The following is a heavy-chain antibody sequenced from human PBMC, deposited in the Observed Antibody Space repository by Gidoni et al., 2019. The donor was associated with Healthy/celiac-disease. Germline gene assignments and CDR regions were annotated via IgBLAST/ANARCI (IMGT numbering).Heavy chain of an antibody. CDR1: GFTFSSYA. CDR3: ARDYCSGGSCYQLDY. J-gene: IGHJ4*02. CDR2: ISYDGSNK. V-gene: IGHV3-30-3*01. Sequence: QVQLVEAGGGVVQPGRALRLSCAAAGFTFSSYAMHWVRQAPGKGLEWVAVISYDGSNKYYADSVKGRFTISRDNSKNTLYLQMNSLRAEDTAVYYCARDYCSGGSCYQLDYWGQVTLVTVSS. D-gene: IGHD2-15*01.